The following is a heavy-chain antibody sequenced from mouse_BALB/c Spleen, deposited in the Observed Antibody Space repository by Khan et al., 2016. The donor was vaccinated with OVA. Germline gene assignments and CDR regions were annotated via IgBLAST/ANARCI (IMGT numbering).Heavy chain of an antibody. CDR3: VRSTMVTTEFAD. J-gene: IGHJ3*01. Sequence: QVQLQQPGAELVKPGASVKLSCKTSGYTFTSYWMQWVKQRPGQGLEWIGEINPSNGRTNYNEKFKSKATLTVDKSSTTAHMQLSSLTSEDSAVYYCVRSTMVTTEFADWGQGTLVTVSA. CDR2: INPSNGRT. D-gene: IGHD2-2*01. V-gene: IGHV1S81*02. CDR1: GYTFTSYW.